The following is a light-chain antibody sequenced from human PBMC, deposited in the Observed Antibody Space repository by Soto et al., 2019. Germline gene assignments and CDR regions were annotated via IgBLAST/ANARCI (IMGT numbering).Light chain of an antibody. Sequence: QSVLTQPPSASGSPGQSVTISCTGTKSDIGVYDFVSWYQHHPGKAPRLIIYEVVQRPSGVPDRFSGSKSGNTASLTVSGLQAADEADYFCASYTSKSSYVFGTGTKVTVL. CDR1: KSDIGVYDF. CDR3: ASYTSKSSYV. J-gene: IGLJ1*01. V-gene: IGLV2-8*01. CDR2: EVV.